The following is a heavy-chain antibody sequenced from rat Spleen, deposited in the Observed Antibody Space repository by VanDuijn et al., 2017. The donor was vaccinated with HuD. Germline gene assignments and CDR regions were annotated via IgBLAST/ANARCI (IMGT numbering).Heavy chain of an antibody. V-gene: IGHV3-3*01. Sequence: EVQLQESGPGLVKPSQSLSLTCSVTAYSITSSYRWTWIRKFPGNKLEWMGFIDSPGSTTYNPSLKSRISITRDTSKNQFFLQVNSVTTEDTATDDCTRSVSGSSGFVYWGQGTLVTVSS. CDR2: IDSPGST. CDR3: TRSVSGSSGFVY. D-gene: IGHD5-1*01. J-gene: IGHJ3*01. CDR1: AYSITSSYR.